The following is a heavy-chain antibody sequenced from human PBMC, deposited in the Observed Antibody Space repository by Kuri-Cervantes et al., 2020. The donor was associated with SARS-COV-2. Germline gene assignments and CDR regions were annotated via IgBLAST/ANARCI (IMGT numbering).Heavy chain of an antibody. CDR1: GGSISSYY. V-gene: IGHV4-59*12. CDR2: IYHSGST. J-gene: IGHJ6*03. CDR3: ARSGYYSRGVTYYYMDV. Sequence: GSLRLSCTVPGGSISSYYWSWIRQPPGQGLEWLGYIYHSGSTKYNPSLESRVTISLDTSRNQFSLKLSSVTAADSAVYYCARSGYYSRGVTYYYMDVWGKGTRGTVSS. D-gene: IGHD3-22*01.